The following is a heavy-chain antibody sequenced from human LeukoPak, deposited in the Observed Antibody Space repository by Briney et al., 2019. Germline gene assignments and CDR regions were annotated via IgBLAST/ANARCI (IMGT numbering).Heavy chain of an antibody. CDR1: GFTFSSYA. Sequence: GGSLRLSCAASGFTFSSYAMHWVRQAPGKGLEWVAVISYDGSNKYYADSVKGRFTISRDNSKNTLYLQMNSLRAEDTAVYYCARDPYYYDSSGYNDWGQGTLVTVSS. CDR3: ARDPYYYDSSGYND. V-gene: IGHV3-30*04. CDR2: ISYDGSNK. D-gene: IGHD3-22*01. J-gene: IGHJ4*02.